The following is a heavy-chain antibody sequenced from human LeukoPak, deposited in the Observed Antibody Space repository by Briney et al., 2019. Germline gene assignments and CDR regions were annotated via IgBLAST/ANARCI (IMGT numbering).Heavy chain of an antibody. CDR2: ISACNGNT. V-gene: IGHV1-18*01. D-gene: IGHD3-10*01. CDR1: GYTFTSYG. J-gene: IGHJ4*02. CDR3: ARDEYYYGSGSYFYFDV. Sequence: AAVKVSCKASGYTFTSYGISWVRQAPGQGLEWMGWISACNGNTNYAQELQGRVTMTTDTSTSTAYMELRSLRSDDTAVYYCARDEYYYGSGSYFYFDVWGQGTLVTVSS.